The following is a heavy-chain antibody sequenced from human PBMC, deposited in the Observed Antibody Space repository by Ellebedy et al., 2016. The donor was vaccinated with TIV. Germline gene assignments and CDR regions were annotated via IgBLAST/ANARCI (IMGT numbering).Heavy chain of an antibody. D-gene: IGHD3-22*01. J-gene: IGHJ4*02. CDR3: AKDLTVVVMLPDY. V-gene: IGHV3-21*04. Sequence: GESLKISXAASGFNFISYSMKWVRQAPGKGLEWVSSISSSSSYLYYGDSVKGRFTISRDNSKNTLYLQMSSLRAEDTAVYYCAKDLTVVVMLPDYWGQGTLVTVSS. CDR2: ISSSSSYL. CDR1: GFNFISYS.